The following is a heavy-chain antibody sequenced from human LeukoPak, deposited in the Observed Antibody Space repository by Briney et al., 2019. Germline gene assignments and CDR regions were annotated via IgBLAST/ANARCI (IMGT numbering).Heavy chain of an antibody. Sequence: GGSLRLSCAASGFPFSSYSMNWVRQAPGKGLEWVSYISSGSVTIYYADSVKGRFTISRDNSKNTLYLQMNSLRAEDTAVYYCARGWLALFDYWGQGSLVTVSS. D-gene: IGHD5-24*01. J-gene: IGHJ4*02. CDR3: ARGWLALFDY. V-gene: IGHV3-48*01. CDR2: ISSGSVTI. CDR1: GFPFSSYS.